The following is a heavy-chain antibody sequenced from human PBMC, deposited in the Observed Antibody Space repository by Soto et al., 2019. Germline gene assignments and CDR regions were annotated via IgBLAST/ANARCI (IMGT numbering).Heavy chain of an antibody. D-gene: IGHD2-21*02. CDR3: AREGLAYCGGDCYPDY. Sequence: ASVKVSCKASGYSFTRLHFNWVRQAPGQRLEWMGWINAGNGNTKYSQKFQGRVTITRDTSASTAYMELSSLRSEDTAAYYCAREGLAYCGGDCYPDYWGQGTLVTVSS. J-gene: IGHJ4*02. V-gene: IGHV1-3*01. CDR1: GYSFTRLH. CDR2: INAGNGNT.